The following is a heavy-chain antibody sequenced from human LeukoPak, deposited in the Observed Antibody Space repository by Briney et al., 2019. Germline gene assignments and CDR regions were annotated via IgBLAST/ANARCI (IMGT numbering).Heavy chain of an antibody. CDR2: ISGSGGST. Sequence: TGGSLRLSCAASGFTVSSNHMSWVRQAPGKGLEWVSAISGSGGSTYYADSVKGRFTISRDNSKNTLYLQMNSLRAEDTAVYYCAKAFGGYCSSTSCPPEYMDVWGQGTTVTVSS. V-gene: IGHV3-23*01. J-gene: IGHJ6*02. D-gene: IGHD2-2*01. CDR1: GFTVSSNH. CDR3: AKAFGGYCSSTSCPPEYMDV.